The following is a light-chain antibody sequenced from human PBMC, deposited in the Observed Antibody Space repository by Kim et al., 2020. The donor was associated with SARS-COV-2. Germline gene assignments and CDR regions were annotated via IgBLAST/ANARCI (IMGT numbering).Light chain of an antibody. V-gene: IGKV1-39*01. CDR3: QQSYSHPPT. CDR2: GAF. CDR1: ESISDY. Sequence: DTQLTQSPSSLSASVGDRVTITCRAGESISDYLNWYQLRPGKAPKLLIYGAFNVQSGVPSRFSGSGSGTDFTLTIRSLQPEDFATYYCQQSYSHPPTFGQGTNWRS. J-gene: IGKJ2*01.